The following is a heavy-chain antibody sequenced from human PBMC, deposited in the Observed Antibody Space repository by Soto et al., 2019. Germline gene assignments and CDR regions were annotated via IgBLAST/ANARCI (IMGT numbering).Heavy chain of an antibody. V-gene: IGHV4-4*02. CDR3: ARDNYLDIVWDYYYGMGV. J-gene: IGHJ6*02. CDR1: GGSISSSNW. CDR2: IYHSGST. Sequence: SETLSLTCAVSGGSISSSNWWSWVRQPPGKGLEWIGEIYHSGSTNYNPSLKSRVTISVDKSKNQFSLKLSSVTAADTAVYYCARDNYLDIVWDYYYGMGVWGQGTTVTVSS. D-gene: IGHD5-12*01.